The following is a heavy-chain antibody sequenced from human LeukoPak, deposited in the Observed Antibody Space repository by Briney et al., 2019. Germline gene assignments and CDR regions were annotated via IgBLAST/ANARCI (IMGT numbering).Heavy chain of an antibody. CDR1: GFTFSSCW. CDR3: ARDRPLLAFDM. V-gene: IGHV3-74*01. CDR2: INSDGSST. J-gene: IGHJ3*02. Sequence: GGSLRLSCAASGFTFSSCWMHWVRQVPGKGLVWVSRINSDGSSTSYADSVKGRFTISRDNAKNTLYLQMNSLRAEDTAVYYCARDRPLLAFDMWGQGTMVTVSS. D-gene: IGHD2/OR15-2a*01.